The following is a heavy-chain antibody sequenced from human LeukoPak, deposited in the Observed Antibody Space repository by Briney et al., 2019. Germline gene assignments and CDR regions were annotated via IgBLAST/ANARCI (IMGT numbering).Heavy chain of an antibody. V-gene: IGHV3-53*01. D-gene: IGHD1-26*01. CDR2: IYSGGST. CDR1: GFTFSSYA. J-gene: IGHJ4*02. Sequence: GGSLRLSCAASGFTFSSYAMSWVRQAPGKGLEWVSVIYSGGSTYYADSVKGRFTISRDNSKNTPYLQMNSLRAEDTAVYYCARGGATRIFDYWGQGTLVTVSS. CDR3: ARGGATRIFDY.